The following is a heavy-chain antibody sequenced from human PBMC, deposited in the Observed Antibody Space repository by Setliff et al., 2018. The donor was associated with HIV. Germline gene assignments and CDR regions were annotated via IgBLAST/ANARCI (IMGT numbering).Heavy chain of an antibody. J-gene: IGHJ4*02. D-gene: IGHD6-19*01. CDR2: IYYSGST. Sequence: SETLSLTCTVSGGSIGGSSNYWGWIRQPPGKGLEWIGYIYYSGSTNYNPSLKSRVTISVDTSKNQFSLNLSSATAADTAVYYCARDNGVAGFDYWGQGTLVTVSS. CDR3: ARDNGVAGFDY. CDR1: GGSIGGSSNY. V-gene: IGHV4-61*01.